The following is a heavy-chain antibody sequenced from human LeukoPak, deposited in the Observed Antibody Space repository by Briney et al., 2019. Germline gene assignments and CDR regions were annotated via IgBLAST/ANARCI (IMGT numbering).Heavy chain of an antibody. CDR2: IYSSGST. CDR1: GGSITSDGNY. J-gene: IGHJ5*02. V-gene: IGHV4-61*02. D-gene: IGHD3-3*01. Sequence: SQTLSLTCTVSGGSITSDGNYWSWIRRPAGEGLEWIGRIYSSGSTNYNPSPKSRVTISVDTSKNQFSLNLSSVTAADTAVYYCAREFRLRFDPWGQGTLVTVSS. CDR3: AREFRLRFDP.